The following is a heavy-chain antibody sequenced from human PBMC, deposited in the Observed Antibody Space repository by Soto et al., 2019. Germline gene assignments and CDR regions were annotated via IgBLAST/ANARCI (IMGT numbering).Heavy chain of an antibody. Sequence: QVQLVESGGGVVQPGRSLRLSCAASGFTFSSYAMHWVRQAPGKGLEWVAVISYDGSNKYYADSVKGRFTISRDNSKNTLYLQMNSLRAEDTAVYYCARAVAGNWHFDLWGRGTLVTVSS. V-gene: IGHV3-30-3*01. J-gene: IGHJ2*01. CDR2: ISYDGSNK. CDR1: GFTFSSYA. CDR3: ARAVAGNWHFDL. D-gene: IGHD6-19*01.